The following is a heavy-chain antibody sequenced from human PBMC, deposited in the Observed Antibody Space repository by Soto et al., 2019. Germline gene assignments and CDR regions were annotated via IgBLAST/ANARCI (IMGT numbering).Heavy chain of an antibody. J-gene: IGHJ4*02. CDR1: GLPFRSYA. V-gene: IGHV3-30*04. Sequence: QVQLVESGGGVVQPGRSLRLSCAASGLPFRSYAMPWVRQAPGKGLEWVAIISYDGSSKYYTDSVKGRFTISRDNSKNTLYLQMNSLRAEDTAVYYCAKDRSGSSGLDYWGQGTLVTVSS. CDR2: ISYDGSSK. D-gene: IGHD6-19*01. CDR3: AKDRSGSSGLDY.